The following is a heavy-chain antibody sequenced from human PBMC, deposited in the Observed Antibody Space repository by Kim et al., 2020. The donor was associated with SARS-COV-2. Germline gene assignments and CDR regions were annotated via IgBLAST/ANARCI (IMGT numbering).Heavy chain of an antibody. Sequence: GGSLRLSCAASGFTFSSYSMNWVRQAPGKGLEWVSYISSSSSTIYYADSVKGRFTISRDNAKNSLYLQMNSLRDEDTAVYYCARAEKRGQYYYDSSGYYYYCMDVWGQGATVTVSS. D-gene: IGHD3-22*01. CDR2: ISSSSSTI. CDR3: ARAEKRGQYYYDSSGYYYYCMDV. V-gene: IGHV3-48*02. CDR1: GFTFSSYS. J-gene: IGHJ6*02.